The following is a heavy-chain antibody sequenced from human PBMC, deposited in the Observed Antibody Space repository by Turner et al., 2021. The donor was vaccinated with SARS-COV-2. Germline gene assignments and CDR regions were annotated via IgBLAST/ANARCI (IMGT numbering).Heavy chain of an antibody. Sequence: QVQLVESGGGVVQPGRSLRLSCAASGFTFSIYAMHWVRQAPGKGLEWVAVISYDGSNKYYADPVKGRFTISRDNSKNTLYLQMNSLRAEDTAVYYCARTYSGSYWSYFDYWGQGTLVTVSS. CDR1: GFTFSIYA. D-gene: IGHD1-26*01. J-gene: IGHJ4*02. V-gene: IGHV3-30*04. CDR2: ISYDGSNK. CDR3: ARTYSGSYWSYFDY.